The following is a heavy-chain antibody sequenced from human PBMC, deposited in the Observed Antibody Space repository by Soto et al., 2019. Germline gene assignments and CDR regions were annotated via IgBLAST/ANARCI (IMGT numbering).Heavy chain of an antibody. CDR3: ARGSTGDGSNWYFDL. J-gene: IGHJ2*01. V-gene: IGHV3-30-3*01. CDR2: ISYDGSNK. D-gene: IGHD7-27*01. CDR1: GFTFSSYA. Sequence: QVQLVESGGGVVQPGRSLRLSCAASGFTFSSYAMHWVRQAPGKGLEWVAVISYDGSNKYYADSVKGRFTISRDNSKNTLDLQMNSLRAEDTAVYYCARGSTGDGSNWYFDLWGRGTLVTVSS.